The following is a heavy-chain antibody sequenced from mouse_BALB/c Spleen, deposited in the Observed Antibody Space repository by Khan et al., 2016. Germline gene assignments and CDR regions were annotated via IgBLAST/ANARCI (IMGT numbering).Heavy chain of an antibody. V-gene: IGHV1-80*01. D-gene: IGHD2-2*01. CDR3: AREGYGYDTFAY. Sequence: QVQLKQSGAELVRPGSSVKISCKASGYAFSGYWMNWVKQRPGQGLEWIGQIYPGAGDTNYNGKFKGKATLTADKSSSTAYMQLSSLTSEDSAVYFCAREGYGYDTFAYWGQGTLVTVSA. CDR1: GYAFSGYW. J-gene: IGHJ3*01. CDR2: IYPGAGDT.